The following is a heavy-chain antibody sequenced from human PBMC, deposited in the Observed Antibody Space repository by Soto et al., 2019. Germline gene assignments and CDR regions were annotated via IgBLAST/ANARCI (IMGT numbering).Heavy chain of an antibody. V-gene: IGHV3-23*01. D-gene: IGHD2-21*01. CDR3: AKVNGVVVYFDY. Sequence: EVQLLESGGGLVQPGGSLRLSCAASGFTFSSYAMSWVRQAPGKGLEWVSAISGSGGSTYYADSVKGRFTISRDNSKNPLYLQMNSLRADDTAVYYCAKVNGVVVYFDYWGQGTLVTVSS. J-gene: IGHJ4*02. CDR1: GFTFSSYA. CDR2: ISGSGGST.